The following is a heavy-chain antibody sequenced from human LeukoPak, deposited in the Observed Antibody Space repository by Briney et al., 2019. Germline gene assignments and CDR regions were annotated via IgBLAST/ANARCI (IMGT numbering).Heavy chain of an antibody. CDR3: TTYGSGRKFDY. CDR2: IESKTDGGTT. CDR1: GYSISSGYY. J-gene: IGHJ4*02. V-gene: IGHV3-15*04. Sequence: PSETLSLTCTVSGYSISSGYYWGWIRQPPGKGLEWVGRIESKTDGGTTDYAAPVKGRFTISRDDSTNTLYLQMNSLKSEDTAVYYCTTYGSGRKFDYWGQGILVTVSS. D-gene: IGHD3-10*01.